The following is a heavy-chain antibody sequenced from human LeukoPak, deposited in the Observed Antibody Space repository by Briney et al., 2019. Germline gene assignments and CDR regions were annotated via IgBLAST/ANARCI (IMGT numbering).Heavy chain of an antibody. CDR1: GGTINNFA. CDR2: LSPVLA. Sequence: ASVKVSCTVAGGTINNFAISWVRQAPGQGLEWMGGLSPVLATYAQKFQGRVTITADESTDTVYMELGSLTSEDTATYFCARDREISARPGGWFDPWGQGTLVTVSS. J-gene: IGHJ5*02. D-gene: IGHD6-6*01. CDR3: ARDREISARPGGWFDP. V-gene: IGHV1-69*13.